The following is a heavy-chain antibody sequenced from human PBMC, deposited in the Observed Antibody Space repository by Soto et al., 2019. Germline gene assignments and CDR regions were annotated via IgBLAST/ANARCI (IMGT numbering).Heavy chain of an antibody. J-gene: IGHJ4*02. D-gene: IGHD2-8*01. CDR1: GFTFSSYS. CDR2: ISSSSSYI. Sequence: EVQLVESGGGLVKPGGSLRLSCAASGFTFSSYSLNWVRQAPGKGLEWVSSISSSSSYIYYADSVKGRFTISRDNAKNSLYLQMPSLRAEDTAVYYCARVQLMVYGTLDYWGQATLVTVSS. CDR3: ARVQLMVYGTLDY. V-gene: IGHV3-21*01.